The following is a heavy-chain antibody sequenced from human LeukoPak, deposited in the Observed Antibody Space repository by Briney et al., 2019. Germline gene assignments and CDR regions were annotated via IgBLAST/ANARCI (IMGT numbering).Heavy chain of an antibody. CDR3: AKEYSGSFSPFPSYFDY. J-gene: IGHJ4*02. CDR2: ISSSGSTI. CDR1: GFTFSSYE. V-gene: IGHV3-48*03. Sequence: GGSLRLSCAASGFTFSSYEMNWVRQAPGKGLEWVSYISSSGSTIYYADSVKGRFTISRDNSKNTLYLQMNSLRAEDTAVYYCAKEYSGSFSPFPSYFDYWGQGTLVTVSS. D-gene: IGHD1-26*01.